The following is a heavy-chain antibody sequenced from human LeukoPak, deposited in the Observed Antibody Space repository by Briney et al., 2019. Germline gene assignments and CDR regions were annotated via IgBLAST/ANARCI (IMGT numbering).Heavy chain of an antibody. CDR2: IYHSGST. CDR3: AHSEQWLVVN. Sequence: SETLSLTCAVSGGSISSGGYSWSWIRQPPGKGLEWIGYIYHSGSTYYNPSLKSRVTISVDRSKNQFSLKLSSVTAADTAVYYCAHSEQWLVVNWGQGTLVTVSS. V-gene: IGHV4-30-2*01. CDR1: GGSISSGGYS. J-gene: IGHJ4*02. D-gene: IGHD6-19*01.